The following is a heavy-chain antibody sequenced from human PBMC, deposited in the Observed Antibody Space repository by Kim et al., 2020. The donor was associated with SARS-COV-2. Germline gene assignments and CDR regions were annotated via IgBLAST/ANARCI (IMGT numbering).Heavy chain of an antibody. Sequence: SETLSLTCAVYGGSFSGYYWSWIRQPPGKGLEWIGEINHSGSTNYNPSLKSRVTISVDTSKNQFSLKLSSVTAADTAVYYCARRRPSGVRGVITDYWYFDLWGRGTLVTVSS. V-gene: IGHV4-34*01. CDR2: INHSGST. D-gene: IGHD3-10*01. CDR1: GGSFSGYY. CDR3: ARRRPSGVRGVITDYWYFDL. J-gene: IGHJ2*01.